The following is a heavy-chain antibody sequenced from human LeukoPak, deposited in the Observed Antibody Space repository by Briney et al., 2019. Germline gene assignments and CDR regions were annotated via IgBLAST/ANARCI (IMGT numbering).Heavy chain of an antibody. CDR1: GGSISSGSYY. CDR2: IYTSGST. J-gene: IGHJ4*02. Sequence: PSETLSLTCTVSGGSISSGSYYWSWIRQPAGKGLEWIGRIYTSGSTNYNPSLKSRVTISVDTSKNQFSLKLSSVTAADMAVYYCARAIDPYYFDYWGQGTLVTVSS. D-gene: IGHD3-22*01. CDR3: ARAIDPYYFDY. V-gene: IGHV4-61*02.